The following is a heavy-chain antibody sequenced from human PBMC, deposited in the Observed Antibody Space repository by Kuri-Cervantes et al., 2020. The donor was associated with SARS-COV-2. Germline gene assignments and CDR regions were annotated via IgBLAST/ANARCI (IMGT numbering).Heavy chain of an antibody. CDR1: GFTFSSYG. Sequence: GESLKISCAASGFTFSSYGMHWVRQAPGKGLEWVAVISYDGSNKYHADSVKGRFTISRDNSKNTLYLQMNSLRAEDTAVYYCAKDCLCASSTGHYYYGMDVWGQGTTVTVSS. V-gene: IGHV3-30*18. CDR2: ISYDGSNK. D-gene: IGHD3-10*01. CDR3: AKDCLCASSTGHYYYGMDV. J-gene: IGHJ6*02.